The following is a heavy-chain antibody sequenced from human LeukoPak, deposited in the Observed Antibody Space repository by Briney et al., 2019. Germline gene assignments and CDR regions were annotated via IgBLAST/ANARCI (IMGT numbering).Heavy chain of an antibody. CDR2: ISYSGSNK. V-gene: IGHV3-30*03. CDR1: GFTFSSYG. CDR3: ARDRHGSAVYNFDY. D-gene: IGHD5/OR15-5a*01. Sequence: PGRSLRLSCAGSGFTFSSYGVHWVRQAPGKGLEWVAFISYSGSNKYYADSVKGRFTISRDNSKNTLYLQMNSLRAEDAAVYFCARDRHGSAVYNFDYWGQGTLVAVSS. J-gene: IGHJ4*02.